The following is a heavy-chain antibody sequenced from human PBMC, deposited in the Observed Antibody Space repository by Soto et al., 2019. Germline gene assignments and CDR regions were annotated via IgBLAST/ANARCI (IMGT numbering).Heavy chain of an antibody. Sequence: GGSLRLSCAASGFTFSSYAMSWVRQAPGKGLEWVSAISGSGGSTYYADSVKGRFTISRDNSKNTLYLQMNSLRAEDMAVYYCAKVFGRSYYDILTGYLQAFDIWGQGTMVTVSS. CDR3: AKVFGRSYYDILTGYLQAFDI. V-gene: IGHV3-23*01. J-gene: IGHJ3*02. CDR1: GFTFSSYA. CDR2: ISGSGGST. D-gene: IGHD3-9*01.